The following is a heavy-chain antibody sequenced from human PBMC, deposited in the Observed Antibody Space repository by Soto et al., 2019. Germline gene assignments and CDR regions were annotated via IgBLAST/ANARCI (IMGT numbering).Heavy chain of an antibody. V-gene: IGHV3-30-3*01. CDR3: ARDHQGYRRYYYDSSGYFQTHYGMDV. CDR2: ISYDGSNK. J-gene: IGHJ6*02. D-gene: IGHD3-22*01. Sequence: GGSLRLSCAASGFTFSSYAMHWVRQAPGKGLEWVAVISYDGSNKYYADSVKGRFTISRDNSKNTLYLQMNSLRAEDTAVYYCARDHQGYRRYYYDSSGYFQTHYGMDVWGQGTTVTVSS. CDR1: GFTFSSYA.